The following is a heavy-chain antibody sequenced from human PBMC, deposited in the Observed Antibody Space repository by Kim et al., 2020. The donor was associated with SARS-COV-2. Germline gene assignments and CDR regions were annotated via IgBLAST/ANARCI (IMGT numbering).Heavy chain of an antibody. CDR3: ATAAAGTTFDY. V-gene: IGHV4-31*02. Sequence: TYSTPSLKSRVTIAVDTSKNQFSLQLSSVTAADTAVYYWATAAAGTTFDYWGQGTLVTVSS. CDR2: T. D-gene: IGHD6-13*01. J-gene: IGHJ4*02.